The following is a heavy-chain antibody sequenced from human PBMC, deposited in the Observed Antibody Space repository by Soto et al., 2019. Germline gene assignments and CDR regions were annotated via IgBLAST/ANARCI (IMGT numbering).Heavy chain of an antibody. V-gene: IGHV4-59*08. CDR2: IYYSGST. CDR1: GCSIRSFY. J-gene: IGHJ6*03. CDR3: ARHPSSADFWSGYQYYYYYYMDV. D-gene: IGHD3-3*01. Sequence: LAPPRPFSGCSIRSFYLGWVPEPPGEGPGGGWYIYYSGSTNYNPSLKSRVTISVDTSKNQFSLKLSSVTAADTAVYYCARHPSSADFWSGYQYYYYYYMDVWGKGITVTVS.